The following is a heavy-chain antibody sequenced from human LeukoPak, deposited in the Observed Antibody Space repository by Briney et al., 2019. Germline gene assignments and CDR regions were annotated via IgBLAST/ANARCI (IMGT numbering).Heavy chain of an antibody. J-gene: IGHJ3*02. CDR3: ARDRSGYDFSAFDI. Sequence: PETLSLTCTVSGGSISSYYWSWIRQPPAQGLELVGYIYYSGSTNYNPSLKSRVTISVDTSKNQFSLKLSSVAAADTAVYYCARDRSGYDFSAFDIWGQGTMVTVSS. CDR2: IYYSGST. V-gene: IGHV4-59*01. D-gene: IGHD5-12*01. CDR1: GGSISSYY.